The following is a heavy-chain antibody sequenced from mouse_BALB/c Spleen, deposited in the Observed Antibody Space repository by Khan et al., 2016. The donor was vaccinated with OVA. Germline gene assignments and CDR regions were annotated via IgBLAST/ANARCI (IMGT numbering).Heavy chain of an antibody. CDR2: IRYDGTS. Sequence: EVKLLESGPGLVKPSQSLSLTCSVTGYSITSGYYWNWIRQFPGKKLEWMGYIRYDGTSNCSPSLKNRISITCDTSKNQFFLRLNSVTTEDTATYYCARDYFGSSWYFDVWGAGTTVTVSS. CDR3: ARDYFGSSWYFDV. D-gene: IGHD1-1*01. CDR1: GYSITSGYY. J-gene: IGHJ1*01. V-gene: IGHV3-6*02.